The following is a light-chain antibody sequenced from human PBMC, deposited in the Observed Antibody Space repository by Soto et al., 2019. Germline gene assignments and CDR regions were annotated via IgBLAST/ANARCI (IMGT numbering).Light chain of an antibody. CDR3: QQYNDYSAWT. J-gene: IGKJ1*01. V-gene: IGKV1-5*03. CDR1: QSINKW. CDR2: EAS. Sequence: EIQRCHYHSTLSACVVDTDSSPCRASQSINKWLAWYQQKPGKAPTLLIYEASILQNGVPSRFSGTESGTEFTLTISSLRPDDFATYYCQQYNDYSAWTFGQRAKVDI.